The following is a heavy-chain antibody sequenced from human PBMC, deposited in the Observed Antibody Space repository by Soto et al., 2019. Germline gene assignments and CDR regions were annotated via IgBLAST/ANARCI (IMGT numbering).Heavy chain of an antibody. Sequence: PGGSLRLSCAASGFTFSSYAMHWVRQAPGKGLEWVAVISYDGSNKYYADSVKGRFTISRDNSKNTLYLQMNSLRAEDTAVYYWAKRKGAVAGHFDYWGQGTLVTVSS. CDR3: AKRKGAVAGHFDY. CDR2: ISYDGSNK. V-gene: IGHV3-30-3*02. D-gene: IGHD6-19*01. CDR1: GFTFSSYA. J-gene: IGHJ4*02.